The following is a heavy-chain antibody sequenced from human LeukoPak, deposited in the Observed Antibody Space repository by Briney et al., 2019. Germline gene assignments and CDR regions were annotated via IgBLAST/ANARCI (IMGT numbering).Heavy chain of an antibody. CDR1: GFTFSSYA. CDR3: AKDLESFDYYYYYMDV. Sequence: GGSLRLSCAASGFTFSSYAMHWVRQAPGKGLEWVAVISYDGSNKYYADSVKGRFTISRDNSKNTLYLQMNSLRAEDTAVYYCAKDLESFDYYYYYMDVWGKGTTVTVSS. CDR2: ISYDGSNK. J-gene: IGHJ6*03. D-gene: IGHD2/OR15-2a*01. V-gene: IGHV3-30-3*01.